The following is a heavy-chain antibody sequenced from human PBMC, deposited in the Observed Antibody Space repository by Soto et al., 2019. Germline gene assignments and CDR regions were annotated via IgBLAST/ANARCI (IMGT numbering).Heavy chain of an antibody. J-gene: IGHJ5*02. D-gene: IGHD1-7*01. CDR2: ISSSSSTI. Sequence: PGGSLRLSCAASGFTFSSYSMNWVRQAPGKGLEWVSYISSSSSTIYYADSVKGRFTISRDNAKNSLYLQMNSLRAEDTAVYYCASIPNNWNYVPPQSKSNWFDPWGQGTLVTVS. V-gene: IGHV3-48*01. CDR3: ASIPNNWNYVPPQSKSNWFDP. CDR1: GFTFSSYS.